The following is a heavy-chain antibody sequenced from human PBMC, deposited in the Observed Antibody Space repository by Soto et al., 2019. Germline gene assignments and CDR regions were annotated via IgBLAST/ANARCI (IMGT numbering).Heavy chain of an antibody. CDR3: AREKDYYFNALDV. V-gene: IGHV4-4*07. CDR2: IYSTGTT. Sequence: LTWIRQPAGKGLEWIGRIYSTGTTNYNPSLESRVSISVDTSKNQFSLKLRSVTAADTAVYYCAREKDYYFNALDVWGQGTTVAVTS. J-gene: IGHJ6*02.